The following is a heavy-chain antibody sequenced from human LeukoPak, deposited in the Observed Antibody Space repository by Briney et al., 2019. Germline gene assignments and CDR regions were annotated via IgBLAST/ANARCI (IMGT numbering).Heavy chain of an antibody. V-gene: IGHV3-23*01. CDR3: AKSLFTSATGTGRAFHI. D-gene: IGHD1-1*01. J-gene: IGHJ3*02. Sequence: GGSLRLSCAASGFSFSAYPMGWVRQAPGKGLQWLLGISASGDVTFHADRVKGRFAISRDNSKNTLYLQMTGLRAGDTAEYYCAKSLFTSATGTGRAFHIWGQGTMVTVSS. CDR1: GFSFSAYP. CDR2: ISASGDVT.